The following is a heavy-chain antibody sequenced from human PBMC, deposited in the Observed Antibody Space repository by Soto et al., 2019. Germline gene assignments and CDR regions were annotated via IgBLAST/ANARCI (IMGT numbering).Heavy chain of an antibody. CDR2: INPNSGGT. D-gene: IGHD1-1*01. V-gene: IGHV1-2*04. CDR1: GYTFTGYY. J-gene: IGHJ6*02. CDR3: ARDDRKRYSYGMDV. Sequence: ASVKVSCKASGYTFTGYYMRWVRQAPGQGLEWMGWINPNSGGTNYAQKFQGWVTMTRDTSISTAYMELSRLRSDDTAVYYCARDDRKRYSYGMDVWGQGTTVTVSS.